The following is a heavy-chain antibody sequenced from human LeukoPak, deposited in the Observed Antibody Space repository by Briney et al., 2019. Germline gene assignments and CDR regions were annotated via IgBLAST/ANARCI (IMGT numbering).Heavy chain of an antibody. CDR2: IYYTGST. V-gene: IGHV4-59*01. D-gene: IGHD6-13*01. Sequence: SETLSLTCTVSGGSISNYYWNWIRQPPGKGLEWIGYIYYTGSTNYNPSLKSRVTMSVDTSKNQFSLNLRSVTPEDTAVYYCARNLIPEQLVLDFWGQGTLVTVSS. CDR3: ARNLIPEQLVLDF. J-gene: IGHJ4*02. CDR1: GGSISNYY.